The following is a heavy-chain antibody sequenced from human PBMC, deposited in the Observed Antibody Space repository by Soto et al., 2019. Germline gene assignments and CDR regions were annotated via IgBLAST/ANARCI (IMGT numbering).Heavy chain of an antibody. J-gene: IGHJ5*02. Sequence: PSETLSLTCTVSGGSISSYYWSWIRQPPGKGLEWIGYIYYSGSTNYNPPLKSRVTISVDTSKNQFSLKLSSVTAADTAVYYCARDAYDSSGYYPTDTLYNWFDPWGQGTLVTVSS. V-gene: IGHV4-59*01. CDR1: GGSISSYY. CDR3: ARDAYDSSGYYPTDTLYNWFDP. CDR2: IYYSGST. D-gene: IGHD3-22*01.